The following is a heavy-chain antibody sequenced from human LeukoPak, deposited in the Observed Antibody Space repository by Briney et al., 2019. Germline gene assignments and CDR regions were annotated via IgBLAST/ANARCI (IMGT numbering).Heavy chain of an antibody. CDR1: GGSFSSYY. D-gene: IGHD4-23*01. Sequence: SETLSLTCAVYGGSFSSYYWSWIRQPPGKGLEWIGEINHSGSTNYNPSLKSRVTISVDTSKNQFSLKLSSVTAADTAVYYCAKHDYGGNLFDYWGQGTLVTVSS. J-gene: IGHJ4*02. CDR3: AKHDYGGNLFDY. V-gene: IGHV4-34*01. CDR2: INHSGST.